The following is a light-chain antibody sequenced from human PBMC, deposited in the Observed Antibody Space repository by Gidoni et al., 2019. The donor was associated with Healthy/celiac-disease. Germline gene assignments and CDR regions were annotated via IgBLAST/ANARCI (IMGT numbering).Light chain of an antibody. Sequence: EIVLTQSPATLSVPPGEGATLSCRASQSVSSNLAWYQQKPGQAPRPLIYGSSTRATGIPARFSGSGSGTEFTLTISSLQSEDFAFYYCQQYNNWPPSFTFGPXTKVDIK. CDR3: QQYNNWPPSFT. V-gene: IGKV3-15*01. CDR2: GSS. CDR1: QSVSSN. J-gene: IGKJ3*01.